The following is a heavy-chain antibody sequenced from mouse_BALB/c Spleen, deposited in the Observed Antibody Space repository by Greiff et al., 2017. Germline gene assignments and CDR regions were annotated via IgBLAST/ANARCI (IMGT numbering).Heavy chain of an antibody. CDR1: GYAFSSYW. D-gene: IGHD2-3*01. Sequence: LQESGAELVRPGSSVKISCKASGYAFSSYWMNWVKQRPGQGLEWIGQIYPGDGDTNYNGKFKGKATLTADKSSSTAYMQLSSLTSEDSAVYFCARSDGYYLGAMDYWGQGTSVTVSS. J-gene: IGHJ4*01. V-gene: IGHV1-80*01. CDR3: ARSDGYYLGAMDY. CDR2: IYPGDGDT.